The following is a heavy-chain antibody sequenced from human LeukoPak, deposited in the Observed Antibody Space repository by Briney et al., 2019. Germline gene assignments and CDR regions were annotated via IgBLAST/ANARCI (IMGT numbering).Heavy chain of an antibody. Sequence: GGSLRLSCAASGFTFSSYGMHWVRQAPGKGLEWVAFIRYDGSNKYYADSVKGRFTISRDNSKNTLYLQMNSLSAEDTAVYYCAKDRGNAFDIWGQGTMVTVSS. CDR3: AKDRGNAFDI. D-gene: IGHD3-10*01. J-gene: IGHJ3*02. CDR1: GFTFSSYG. V-gene: IGHV3-30*02. CDR2: IRYDGSNK.